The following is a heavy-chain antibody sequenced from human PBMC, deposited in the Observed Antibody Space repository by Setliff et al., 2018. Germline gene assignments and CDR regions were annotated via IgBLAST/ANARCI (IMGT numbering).Heavy chain of an antibody. Sequence: ASVKVSCKTSGYTFTNYGLTWVRQAPGQGLEWMGWINNYSFKTNYPQKFLGRVTVTTDTSTGTAYMELGSLTSDDTALYYCARINFYVSSGYYYAPDYWGQGTRVTVSS. D-gene: IGHD3-22*01. CDR2: INNYSFKT. J-gene: IGHJ4*02. CDR1: GYTFTNYG. CDR3: ARINFYVSSGYYYAPDY. V-gene: IGHV1-18*01.